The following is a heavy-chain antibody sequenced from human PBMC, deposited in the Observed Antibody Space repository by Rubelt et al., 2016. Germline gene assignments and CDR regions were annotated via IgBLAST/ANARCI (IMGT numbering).Heavy chain of an antibody. Sequence: SGFTFGDYAMSWVRQAPGKGLEWVGRIKSKTDGGTTDYAAPVKGRFTISRDDSKNTLYLQMNSLKTEDTAVYYCTTEQDIVVVPAANVAPYYFDYWGQGTLVTVSS. CDR3: TTEQDIVVVPAANVAPYYFDY. CDR2: IKSKTDGGTT. CDR1: GFTFGDYA. D-gene: IGHD2-2*01. V-gene: IGHV3-15*01. J-gene: IGHJ4*02.